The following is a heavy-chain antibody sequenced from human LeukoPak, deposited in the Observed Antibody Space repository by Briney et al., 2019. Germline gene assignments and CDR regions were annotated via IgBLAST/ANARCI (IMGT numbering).Heavy chain of an antibody. CDR2: ISSSGSSI. D-gene: IGHD6-19*01. CDR1: GFTFSDYY. Sequence: GGSLRLSCAGSGFTFSDYYMSWIRQAPGKGLEWVSYISSSGSSIDYADSVKGRFTISRDNAKNSLYLQMNSLRAEDTAVYFCARVGLPAYSNGGLENWGQGTLVTVSS. V-gene: IGHV3-11*04. J-gene: IGHJ4*02. CDR3: ARVGLPAYSNGGLEN.